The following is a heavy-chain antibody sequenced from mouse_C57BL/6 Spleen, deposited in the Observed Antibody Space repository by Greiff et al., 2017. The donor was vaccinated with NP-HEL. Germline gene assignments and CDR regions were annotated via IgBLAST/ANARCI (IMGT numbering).Heavy chain of an antibody. Sequence: EVKLMESGGGLVKPGGSLKLSCAASGFTFSDYGMHWVRQAPEKGLEWVAYISSGSSTIYYADTVKGRFTISRDNAKNTLFLQMTSLRSEDKARYYCARDYGSNFDYWGQGTTLTVSS. V-gene: IGHV5-17*01. CDR1: GFTFSDYG. J-gene: IGHJ2*01. CDR2: ISSGSSTI. D-gene: IGHD1-1*01. CDR3: ARDYGSNFDY.